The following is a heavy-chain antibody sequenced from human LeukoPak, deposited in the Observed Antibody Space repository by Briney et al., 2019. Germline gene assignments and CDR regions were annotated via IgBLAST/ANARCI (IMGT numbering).Heavy chain of an antibody. Sequence: PGGSLRLSCKGSGYGFTNYWISWVRQMPGKGLEWMGRIDPSDSYTNYSPSFRGHVTISADKSISTAYLQWSSLKASDTAMYYCARRATGTTGRFDSWGQRTLVTVSS. CDR1: GYGFTNYW. CDR2: IDPSDSYT. D-gene: IGHD1-1*01. CDR3: ARRATGTTGRFDS. J-gene: IGHJ4*02. V-gene: IGHV5-10-1*01.